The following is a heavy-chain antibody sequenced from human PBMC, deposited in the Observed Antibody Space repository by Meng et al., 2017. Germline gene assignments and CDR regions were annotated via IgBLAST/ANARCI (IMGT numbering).Heavy chain of an antibody. D-gene: IGHD6-13*01. CDR1: GGTFSSYA. Sequence: GQRGKSGAEVKKPGSSVKVSCKVSGGTFSSYAISWVRQAPGQGLEWMGGIIPIFGTANYAQKFQGRVTITADKSTSTAYMELSSLRSEDTAVYYCARDKRPSSSWYGNWFDPWGQGTLVTVSS. J-gene: IGHJ5*02. V-gene: IGHV1-69*06. CDR3: ARDKRPSSSWYGNWFDP. CDR2: IIPIFGTA.